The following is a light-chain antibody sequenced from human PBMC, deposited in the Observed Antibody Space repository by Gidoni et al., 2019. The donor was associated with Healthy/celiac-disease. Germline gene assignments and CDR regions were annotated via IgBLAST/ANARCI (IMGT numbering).Light chain of an antibody. V-gene: IGKV2-30*01. Sequence: DVVMTQSPPSLPVTLGQPASISCPSRHSLVYSDGNTNLNWFQQRPGQSPRRLIYKVSNRDSGVPDKFSGRGSGAEFSPKIIRGEEDEVGVYYFMQGTHWPLTFGAGTKVDIK. CDR3: MQGTHWPLT. CDR1: HSLVYSDGNTN. CDR2: KVS. J-gene: IGKJ3*01.